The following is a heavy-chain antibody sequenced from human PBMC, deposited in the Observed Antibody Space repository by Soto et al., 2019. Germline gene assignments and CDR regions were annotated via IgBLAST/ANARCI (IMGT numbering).Heavy chain of an antibody. CDR3: AREGPPLRYFARAAWFDP. J-gene: IGHJ5*02. CDR2: INHSGST. V-gene: IGHV4-34*01. CDR1: GGSFSGYY. D-gene: IGHD3-9*01. Sequence: QVQLQQWGAGLLKPSETLSLTCAVYGGSFSGYYWSWIRQPPGKGLEWIGEINHSGSTNYNPSLKSRVTIAVATSKNQFSLKMSSVTAADTAVYYCAREGPPLRYFARAAWFDPWGQGTLVTVSS.